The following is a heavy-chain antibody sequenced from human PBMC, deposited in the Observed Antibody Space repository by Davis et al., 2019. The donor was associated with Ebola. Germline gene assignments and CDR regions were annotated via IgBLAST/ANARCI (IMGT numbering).Heavy chain of an antibody. Sequence: PGGSLRLSCATSGFTFSNYGMHWVRQAAGKGLEWVAFIRHDGSDKYYADSVKGRFTISKDTSKNTLYLQMNGLRAQDTAVYYCAKVALYDSSGFGDHWGQGTLVTVSS. J-gene: IGHJ4*02. CDR3: AKVALYDSSGFGDH. CDR1: GFTFSNYG. V-gene: IGHV3-30*02. D-gene: IGHD3-22*01. CDR2: IRHDGSDK.